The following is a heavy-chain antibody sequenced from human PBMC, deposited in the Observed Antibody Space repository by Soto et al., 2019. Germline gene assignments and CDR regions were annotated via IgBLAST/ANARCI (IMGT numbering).Heavy chain of an antibody. CDR2: ISGSGDST. CDR3: AMERLELPLSYYYNGMDV. J-gene: IGHJ6*02. V-gene: IGHV3-23*01. CDR1: GFTFSSYA. Sequence: PGGSLRLSCAASGFTFSSYAMSWVRQPPGKGLEWVSAISGSGDSTYSADSVKGRFTISRDNSKNTLYLQMNSLRAEDTAVYYCAMERLELPLSYYYNGMDVWGQGTTVTVSS. D-gene: IGHD1-26*01.